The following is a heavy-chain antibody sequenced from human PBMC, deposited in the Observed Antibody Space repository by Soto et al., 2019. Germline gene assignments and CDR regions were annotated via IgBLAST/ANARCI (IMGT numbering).Heavy chain of an antibody. CDR1: GFTFSTYA. J-gene: IGHJ6*02. V-gene: IGHV3-23*01. CDR3: VKGYWKGDV. D-gene: IGHD1-1*01. Sequence: EVQLLESGGGLVQPGGSLRLSCAASGFTFSTYAMNWVRQAPGNGLECVSAISGSGGSIHDADSVKGRFTISRDNSKNTLYLQMNSLRAEDTAVYHCVKGYWKGDVWGQGTTVTVSS. CDR2: ISGSGGSI.